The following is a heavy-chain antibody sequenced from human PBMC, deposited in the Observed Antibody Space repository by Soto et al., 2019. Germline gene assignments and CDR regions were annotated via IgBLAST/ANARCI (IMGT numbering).Heavy chain of an antibody. V-gene: IGHV3-30-3*01. D-gene: IGHD1-1*01. J-gene: IGHJ4*02. CDR3: ARETEALEK. CDR2: ISYDGGNK. CDR1: GFTFSSYA. Sequence: GGSLRLSCAASGFTFSSYAMHWVRQAPGKGLEWVAIISYDGGNKYYADSVKGRFTISRDNSKNTQYLQMDSLRGEDTAVYYCARETEALEKWGQGTLVTVSS.